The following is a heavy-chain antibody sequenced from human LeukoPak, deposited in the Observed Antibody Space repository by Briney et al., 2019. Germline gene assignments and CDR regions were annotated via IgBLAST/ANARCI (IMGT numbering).Heavy chain of an antibody. D-gene: IGHD3-22*01. J-gene: IGHJ5*02. CDR2: IYYSGST. CDR3: ARASVIVVENNWFDP. CDR1: GGSISSSSYY. V-gene: IGHV4-39*07. Sequence: SETLSLTCTVSGGSISSSSYYWGWIRQPPGKGLEWIGSIYYSGSTYYNPSLKSRVTISVDTSKNQFSLKLSSVTAADTAVYYCARASVIVVENNWFDPWGQGTLVTVSS.